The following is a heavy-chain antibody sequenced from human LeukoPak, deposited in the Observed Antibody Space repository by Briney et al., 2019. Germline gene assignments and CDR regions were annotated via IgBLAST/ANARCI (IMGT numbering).Heavy chain of an antibody. CDR2: ISAYNGNT. V-gene: IGHV1-18*04. CDR3: ARVTLRFLEWLSSLYY. D-gene: IGHD3-3*01. CDR1: GYTFTGYY. J-gene: IGHJ4*02. Sequence: GASVKVSCKASGYTFTGYYMYGVRQAPGRGLDWMGWISAYNGNTNYAQKLQGRVTMTTDTSTSTAYMELSRLRSDDTAVYYCARVTLRFLEWLSSLYYWGQGTLVTVSS.